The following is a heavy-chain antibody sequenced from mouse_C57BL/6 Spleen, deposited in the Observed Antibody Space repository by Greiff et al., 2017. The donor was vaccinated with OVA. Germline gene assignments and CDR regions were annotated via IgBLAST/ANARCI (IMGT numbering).Heavy chain of an antibody. CDR2: INPGSGGT. CDR1: GYAFTNYL. J-gene: IGHJ3*01. D-gene: IGHD1-1*01. V-gene: IGHV1-54*01. Sequence: VKLMESGAELVRPGTSVKVSCKASGYAFTNYLIEWVKQRPGQGLEWIGVINPGSGGTNYNEKFKGKATLTADKSSSTAYMQLSSLTSEDSAVYFCAREGTTVVERFFAYWGQGTLVTVSA. CDR3: AREGTTVVERFFAY.